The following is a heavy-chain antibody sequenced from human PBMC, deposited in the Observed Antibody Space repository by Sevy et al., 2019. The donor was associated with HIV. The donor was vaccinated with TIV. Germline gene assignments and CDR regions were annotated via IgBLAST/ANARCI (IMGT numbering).Heavy chain of an antibody. J-gene: IGHJ4*02. CDR1: GASISSSGYY. V-gene: IGHV4-39*01. CDR2: INYSGST. D-gene: IGHD6-19*01. Sequence: ETLSLTCTVSGASISSSGYYWGWIRQPPGKGLEWIASINYSGSTFYNPSLKSRVTISADTSKNQFSLDLNSVTAADTAIYYCAGPILTYNNGWSYYYYWGQGTVVTVSS. CDR3: AGPILTYNNGWSYYYY.